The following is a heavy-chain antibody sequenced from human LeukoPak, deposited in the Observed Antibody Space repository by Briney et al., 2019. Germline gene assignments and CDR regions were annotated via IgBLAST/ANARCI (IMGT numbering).Heavy chain of an antibody. CDR2: ISGSGGST. J-gene: IGHJ4*02. CDR3: AKDRDYYDSSGLFDY. Sequence: GGSLRLSCAASGFTFSSYAMSWVRQAPGKGLEWVSAISGSGGSTYYAGSVKGRFTISRDNSKNTLYLQMNSLRAEDTAVYYCAKDRDYYDSSGLFDYWGQGTLVTVSS. V-gene: IGHV3-23*01. D-gene: IGHD3-22*01. CDR1: GFTFSSYA.